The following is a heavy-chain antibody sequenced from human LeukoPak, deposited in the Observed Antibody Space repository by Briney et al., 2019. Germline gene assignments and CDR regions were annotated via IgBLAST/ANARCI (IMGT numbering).Heavy chain of an antibody. CDR2: IRSKANSYAT. Sequence: GGSLKLSCAASGFTFSGSAMHWVRQASGQGLEWVGRIRSKANSYATAYAASVKGRFTISRDDSKNTAYLQMNSLKTEDTAVYYCTRSLCSGGSCYEWLGYWGQGTLVTVSS. V-gene: IGHV3-73*01. D-gene: IGHD2-15*01. J-gene: IGHJ4*02. CDR3: TRSLCSGGSCYEWLGY. CDR1: GFTFSGSA.